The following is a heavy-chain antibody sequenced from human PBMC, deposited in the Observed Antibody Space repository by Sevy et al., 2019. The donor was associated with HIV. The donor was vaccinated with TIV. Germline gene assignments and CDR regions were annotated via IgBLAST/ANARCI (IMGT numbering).Heavy chain of an antibody. Sequence: SETLSLTCTVSGGSINSDHWNWIRQPPGKGLEWIGYVYYTGGTNYNPSLKNRVTISVERTTNQFSLKLTSVTAADTAVYYCARRNDFDIWGQGTMVTVSS. CDR2: VYYTGGT. J-gene: IGHJ3*02. V-gene: IGHV4-59*08. CDR1: GGSINSDH. CDR3: ARRNDFDI.